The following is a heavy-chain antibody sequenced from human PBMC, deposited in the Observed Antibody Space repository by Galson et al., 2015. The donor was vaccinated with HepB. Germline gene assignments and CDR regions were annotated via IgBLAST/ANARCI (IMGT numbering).Heavy chain of an antibody. V-gene: IGHV3-66*01. J-gene: IGHJ6*02. CDR2: IYSGGRT. CDR3: ARAILSLRIAVAGPVYGMDV. CDR1: GFTVSSNY. D-gene: IGHD6-19*01. Sequence: SLRLSCAASGFTVSSNYMSWVRQAPGKGLEWVSVIYSGGRTYYADSVKGRFTISRDNSKNTLYLQMNSLRAEDTAVYYCARAILSLRIAVAGPVYGMDVWGQGTTVTVSS.